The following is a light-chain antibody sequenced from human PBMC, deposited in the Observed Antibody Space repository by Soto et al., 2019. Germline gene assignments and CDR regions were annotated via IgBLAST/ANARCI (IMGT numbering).Light chain of an antibody. CDR2: AAS. Sequence: DIQMTQSPSSLSASVRDRVTITCRASQSITNYLSWYQQKPGKAPKLLIYAASSLQSWVPSRFSGSGSGTDFTLTISNLQPEDFATYYCQQTYVTPLTFGQGTRLEIK. V-gene: IGKV1-39*01. J-gene: IGKJ5*01. CDR3: QQTYVTPLT. CDR1: QSITNY.